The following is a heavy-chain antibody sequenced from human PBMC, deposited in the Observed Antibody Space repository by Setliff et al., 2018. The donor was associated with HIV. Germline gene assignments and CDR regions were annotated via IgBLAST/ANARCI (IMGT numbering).Heavy chain of an antibody. CDR3: ARYNWNPLGYRFDY. CDR2: IKQDGSEK. Sequence: PGGSLRLSCTASGFTFIDYALNWVRQAPGKGLEWVANIKQDGSEKYYVDSVKGRFTISRDNAKNSLYLQLNSLRAEDTAVYYCARYNWNPLGYRFDYWGQGTLVTVSS. D-gene: IGHD1-20*01. V-gene: IGHV3-7*03. J-gene: IGHJ4*02. CDR1: GFTFIDYA.